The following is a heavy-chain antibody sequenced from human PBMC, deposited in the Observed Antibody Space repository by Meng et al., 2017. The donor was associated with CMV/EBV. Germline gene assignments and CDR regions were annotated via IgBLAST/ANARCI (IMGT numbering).Heavy chain of an antibody. CDR1: GFTFSSYE. Sequence: CAASGFTFSSYEMNWVRQAPGKGLEWVSYISSSGSTIYYADSVKGRFTISRDNAKNSLYLQMNSLRAEDTAVYYCARDYCSSTSCYREGDYYYYGMDVWGQGTTVTVSS. J-gene: IGHJ6*02. V-gene: IGHV3-48*03. D-gene: IGHD2-2*02. CDR2: ISSSGSTI. CDR3: ARDYCSSTSCYREGDYYYYGMDV.